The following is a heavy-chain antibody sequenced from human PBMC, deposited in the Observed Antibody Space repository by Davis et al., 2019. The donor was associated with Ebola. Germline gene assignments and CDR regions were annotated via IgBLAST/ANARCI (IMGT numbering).Heavy chain of an antibody. V-gene: IGHV3-9*01. CDR3: ARARGAGPGGHFDI. D-gene: IGHD3-10*01. CDR2: ISWNSGSQ. Sequence: SLKISCAAAGFTFDDYAMHWVRQAPGKGLEWVSGISWNSGSQGYADSVRGRFTISRDNARSSLFLQMNSLRADDTAVYYCARARGAGPGGHFDIWGQGTQVTVSS. J-gene: IGHJ4*02. CDR1: GFTFDDYA.